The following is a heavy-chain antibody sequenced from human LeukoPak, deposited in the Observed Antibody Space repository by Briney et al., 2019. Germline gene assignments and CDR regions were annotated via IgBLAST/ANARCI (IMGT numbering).Heavy chain of an antibody. CDR1: GFAFGDYS. CDR3: ASGRQLGY. Sequence: GGSLRLSCTASGFAFGDYSMSWVRQAPGKGLEWVANIKQDGSEKYYVDSVKGRFTISRDNAKNSLYLQMNSLRAEDTALYYCASGRQLGYWGQGTLVTVSS. CDR2: IKQDGSEK. J-gene: IGHJ4*02. D-gene: IGHD3-16*01. V-gene: IGHV3-7*01.